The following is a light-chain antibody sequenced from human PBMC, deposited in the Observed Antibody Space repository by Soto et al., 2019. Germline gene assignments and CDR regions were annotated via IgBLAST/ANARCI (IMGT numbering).Light chain of an antibody. CDR1: QSVSSSY. CDR2: GAS. V-gene: IGKV3-20*01. CDR3: QQYGSSGYT. Sequence: EIVLTQSPGTLSLSPGERATLSCRASQSVSSSYLAWYQQKPGQAPRLLIYGASSRATGIPDRFSGSGSGTDFTLTISRLGPEDYAVYSCQQYGSSGYTFGQGTKLETK. J-gene: IGKJ2*01.